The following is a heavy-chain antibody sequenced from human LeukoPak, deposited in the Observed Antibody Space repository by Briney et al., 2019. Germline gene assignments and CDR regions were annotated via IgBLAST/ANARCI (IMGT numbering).Heavy chain of an antibody. D-gene: IGHD3-3*01. CDR1: GFTFSSYW. CDR3: ARDLKSPYDFWSGSLWYYYGMDV. Sequence: GGSLRLSCAASGFTFSSYWMSWVRQAPGKGLEWVANIKQDGSEKYYVDSVKGRFTISRDNAKNSLYLQMHSLRAEDTAVYYCARDLKSPYDFWSGSLWYYYGMDVWGQGTTVTVAS. J-gene: IGHJ6*02. V-gene: IGHV3-7*01. CDR2: IKQDGSEK.